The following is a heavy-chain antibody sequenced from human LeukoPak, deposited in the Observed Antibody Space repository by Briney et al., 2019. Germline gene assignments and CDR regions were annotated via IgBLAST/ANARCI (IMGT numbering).Heavy chain of an antibody. D-gene: IGHD3-22*01. CDR2: IRYDGSNK. CDR3: ARRFSGYYAFDY. CDR1: GFTFTSYG. V-gene: IGHV3-30*02. Sequence: GGSLRLSCAASGFTFTSYGMHWVRQAPGKGLEWVAFIRYDGSNKYYADSVKGRFTISRDNAKNSLYLQMNSLRAEDTAVYYCARRFSGYYAFDYWGQGTLVTVSS. J-gene: IGHJ4*02.